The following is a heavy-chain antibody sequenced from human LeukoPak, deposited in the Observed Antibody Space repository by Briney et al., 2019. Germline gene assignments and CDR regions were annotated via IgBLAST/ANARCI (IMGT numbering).Heavy chain of an antibody. V-gene: IGHV1-18*01. D-gene: IGHD3-22*01. CDR2: ISAYNGNT. Sequence: ASVKVSCKASGYTFTSYGISWVRQAPGQGLEWMGWISAYNGNTNYAQKFQGRVTMTRDTSISTAYMELSRLRSDDTAVYYCARERIAGTYYYDSSGYPTFNYWGQGTLVTVSS. CDR1: GYTFTSYG. CDR3: ARERIAGTYYYDSSGYPTFNY. J-gene: IGHJ4*02.